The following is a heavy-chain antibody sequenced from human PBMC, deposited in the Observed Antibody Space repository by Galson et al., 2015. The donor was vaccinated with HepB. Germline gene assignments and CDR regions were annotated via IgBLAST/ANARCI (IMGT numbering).Heavy chain of an antibody. V-gene: IGHV3-53*01. J-gene: IGHJ3*02. CDR2: IFSGGAT. CDR1: GFTVSANY. CDR3: ARDRAFDI. Sequence: SLRLSCAASGFTVSANYMSWVRQAPGKGLEWISGIFSGGATYYADSVKGRSTISRDNSKNTLYLQMNSLRAEDTALYYCARDRAFDIWGQGAMVTVSS.